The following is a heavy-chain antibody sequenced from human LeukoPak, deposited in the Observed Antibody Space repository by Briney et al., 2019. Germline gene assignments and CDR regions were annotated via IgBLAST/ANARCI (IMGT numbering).Heavy chain of an antibody. CDR3: ASAPFVYGPNRFDY. CDR2: MYHTERA. D-gene: IGHD3-10*01. V-gene: IGHV4-59*08. CDR1: GASITSY. J-gene: IGHJ4*02. Sequence: SETMSLTCNVSGASITSYCTWLRQAPGKGLEWSGYMYHTERANYHPSLKSRVTISIDTSKTQVSLKMRSVTAAATAVYYCASAPFVYGPNRFDYWGQGTLVTVSS.